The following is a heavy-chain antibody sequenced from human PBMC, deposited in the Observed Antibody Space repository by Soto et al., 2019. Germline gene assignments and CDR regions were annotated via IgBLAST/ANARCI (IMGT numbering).Heavy chain of an antibody. CDR1: GFTFSSYS. V-gene: IGHV3-21*01. CDR3: ARVGDDFWSGYYIVGLDY. Sequence: GGSLRLSCAASGFTFSSYSMNWVRQAPGKGLEWVSSISSSSSYIYYADSVKGRFTISRDNAKNSLYLQMNSLRAEDTAVYYCARVGDDFWSGYYIVGLDYWGQGTLVTVSS. D-gene: IGHD3-3*01. CDR2: ISSSSSYI. J-gene: IGHJ4*02.